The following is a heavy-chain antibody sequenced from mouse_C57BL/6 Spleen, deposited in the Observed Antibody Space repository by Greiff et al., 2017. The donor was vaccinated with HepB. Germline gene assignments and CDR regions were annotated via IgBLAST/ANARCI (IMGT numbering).Heavy chain of an antibody. CDR2: IWTDGGT. CDR3: ASSPMVTYAMDY. CDR1: GFSLTSYA. D-gene: IGHD2-2*01. V-gene: IGHV2-9-1*01. Sequence: QVQLKQSGPGLVAPSQSLSITCTVSGFSLTSYAISWVRQPPGKGLEWLGVIWTDGGTNYNSALKSRLSISKDNSKSQVFLKMNSLQTDDTARYYCASSPMVTYAMDYWGQRTSVTVSS. J-gene: IGHJ4*01.